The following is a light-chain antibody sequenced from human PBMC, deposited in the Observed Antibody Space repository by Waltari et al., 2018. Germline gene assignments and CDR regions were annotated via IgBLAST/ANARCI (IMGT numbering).Light chain of an antibody. CDR1: SSNSGAHQE. J-gene: IGLJ3*02. V-gene: IGLV1-40*01. Sequence: QSVRTQPPSVSGAPGQRVTISCTESSSNSGAHQEFHWYRQLPGTAPKLLIYGTNIRPSGLPDRFSRSRSDTSDSLAITGLQAEDEADYYCQSYDSGLSGWVFGGGTKLTVL. CDR3: QSYDSGLSGWV. CDR2: GTN.